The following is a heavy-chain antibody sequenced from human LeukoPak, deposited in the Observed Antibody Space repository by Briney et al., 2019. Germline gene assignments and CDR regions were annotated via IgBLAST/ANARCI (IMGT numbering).Heavy chain of an antibody. J-gene: IGHJ4*02. CDR1: GFTFSSYG. CDR3: AKDNTYYDILTGYLDY. CDR2: ISYDGSNK. D-gene: IGHD3-9*01. Sequence: PGGSLRLSCAASGFTFSSYGMHWVRQAPGKGLEWVAVISYDGSNKYYADSVKGRFTISRDNSKNTLYLQMNSLRAEDTAVYYCAKDNTYYDILTGYLDYWGQGTLVTVSS. V-gene: IGHV3-30*18.